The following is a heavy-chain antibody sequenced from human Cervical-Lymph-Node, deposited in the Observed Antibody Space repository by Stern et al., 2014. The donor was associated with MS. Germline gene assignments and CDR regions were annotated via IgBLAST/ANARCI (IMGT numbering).Heavy chain of an antibody. CDR2: VWQDGSNK. J-gene: IGHJ4*02. CDR3: TRDPRGYCSGGSCYQGFFDS. CDR1: GFIFRNSG. V-gene: IGHV3-33*01. Sequence: VQLVESGGGVVKPGRSLRLSCAASGFIFRNSGMHWVRQAPGKGLEWVAVVWQDGSNKYYADSVKGRFTNSRDNSNNMVDLQMNSLRVEDMGIYYCTRDPRGYCSGGSCYQGFFDSWGRGTLVTVSS. D-gene: IGHD2-15*01.